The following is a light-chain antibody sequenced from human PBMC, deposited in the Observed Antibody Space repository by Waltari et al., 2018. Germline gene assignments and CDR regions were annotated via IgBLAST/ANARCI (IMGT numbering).Light chain of an antibody. CDR2: NDD. J-gene: IGLJ2*01. V-gene: IGLV1-44*01. Sequence: QSVMTQAPSASVTPGQRVTISCSGTIYNIGDNPVSWYQQFPGTDPKLLIYNDDRRPSVVPDRFSGSKSGTSASLAISGLQSADVATYFCAACDDTLNGPVFGGGTKLTVL. CDR3: AACDDTLNGPV. CDR1: IYNIGDNP.